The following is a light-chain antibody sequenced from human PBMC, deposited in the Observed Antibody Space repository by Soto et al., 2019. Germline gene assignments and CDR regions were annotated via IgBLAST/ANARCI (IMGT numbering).Light chain of an antibody. Sequence: IVMTQSPGTLSVSPGERATLSCRASQDISSNLAWYQQRPGQPPRLLIYGASTRVTGVPDRFSGSGSGTAFTLTISSLQSEDFAVYYCQQFHNWPPWTFGQGTKVEIK. J-gene: IGKJ1*01. CDR2: GAS. CDR1: QDISSN. V-gene: IGKV3-15*01. CDR3: QQFHNWPPWT.